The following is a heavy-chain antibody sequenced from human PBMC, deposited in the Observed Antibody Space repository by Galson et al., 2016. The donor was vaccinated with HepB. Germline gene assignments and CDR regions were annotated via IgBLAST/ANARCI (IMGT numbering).Heavy chain of an antibody. CDR2: ISSSSSYI. D-gene: IGHD1-26*01. CDR3: ARHVMGATFLFDM. V-gene: IGHV3-21*01. J-gene: IGHJ3*02. CDR1: GFTFSSYS. Sequence: SLRLSCAASGFTFSSYSMNWVRQAPGKGLEWVSSISSSSSYIYYADSVKGRFTISRDNAKNSLYLQMNSLRAEDTAVYYCARHVMGATFLFDMWGQGTMVTVSS.